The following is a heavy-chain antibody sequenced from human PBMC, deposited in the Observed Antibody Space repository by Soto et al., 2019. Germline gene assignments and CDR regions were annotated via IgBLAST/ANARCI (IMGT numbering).Heavy chain of an antibody. CDR1: GYSFTSYA. CDR2: INVGNGKT. CDR3: VRAAYTSSWEKYFDF. D-gene: IGHD2-2*01. J-gene: IGHJ4*02. Sequence: QVQIVQSGAEVKKPGASVKVSCKTSGYSFTSYALHWVRQAPGQRLEWMGWINVGNGKTIYSQKFQGRVTITRDRSASTGYVELSSLRFEDTAAYYCVRAAYTSSWEKYFDFWGQGTLVTVSS. V-gene: IGHV1-3*01.